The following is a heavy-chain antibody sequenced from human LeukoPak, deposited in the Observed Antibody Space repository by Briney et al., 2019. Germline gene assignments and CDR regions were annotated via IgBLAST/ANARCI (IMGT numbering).Heavy chain of an antibody. V-gene: IGHV3-48*01. CDR2: ISSSSSTI. CDR1: GFTFSSYS. Sequence: GGSLRLSCAASGFTFSSYSMNWVRQAPGKGLEWVSYISSSSSTIYYADSVKGRFTISRDNSKNTLYLQMNSLRAEDTAVYYCAKGLDDYRPDHGMDVWGQGTTVTVSS. CDR3: AKGLDDYRPDHGMDV. D-gene: IGHD5-24*01. J-gene: IGHJ6*02.